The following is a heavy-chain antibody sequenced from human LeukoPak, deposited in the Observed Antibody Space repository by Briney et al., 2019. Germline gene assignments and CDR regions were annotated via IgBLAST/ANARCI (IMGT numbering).Heavy chain of an antibody. V-gene: IGHV1-18*01. Sequence: APVKVSCKASGYTFTTYGISWVRQAPGQGPEWMGWISGKNGDTKYAQILQDRVTMTTDTSTNTAYMELRNLRSDDTAAYYCARDPFRSHRSPLDWFGDPWGQGTLVTVSS. J-gene: IGHJ4*02. CDR3: ARDPFRSHRSPLDWFGDP. CDR1: GYTFTTYG. D-gene: IGHD3-10*01. CDR2: ISGKNGDT.